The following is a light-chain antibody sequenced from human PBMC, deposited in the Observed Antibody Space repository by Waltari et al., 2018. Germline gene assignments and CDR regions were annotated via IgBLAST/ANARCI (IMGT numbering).Light chain of an antibody. CDR2: GAS. V-gene: IGKV3-15*01. J-gene: IGKJ3*01. CDR3: QQYNNWPPVFT. Sequence: EIVMTQAPATQTASPVERATLSCWASQSVRSNLAWYQQRPGQAPRLLIYGASTRATGIPARFSGSGSATDFTLTISSLQSEDFAVYYCQQYNNWPPVFTFGPGTKVDIK. CDR1: QSVRSN.